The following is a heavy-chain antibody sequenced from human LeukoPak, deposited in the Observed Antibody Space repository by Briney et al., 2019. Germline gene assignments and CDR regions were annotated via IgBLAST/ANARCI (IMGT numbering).Heavy chain of an antibody. D-gene: IGHD5-18*01. CDR1: GGSISSSSYY. J-gene: IGHJ4*02. CDR3: ARENDRYGRIDY. V-gene: IGHV4-39*07. Sequence: PSETLSLTCTVSGGSISSSSYYWGWIRQPPGKGLEWIGEIHHDGSTDYNPSLKSRVTISIDTSKNQFSLRLSSVTAADTAVYYCARENDRYGRIDYWGQGTLVTVSS. CDR2: IHHDGST.